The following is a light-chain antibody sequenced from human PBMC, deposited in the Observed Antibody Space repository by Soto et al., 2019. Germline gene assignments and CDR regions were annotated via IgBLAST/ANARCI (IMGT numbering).Light chain of an antibody. V-gene: IGLV2-14*01. CDR3: SSYTSSNTLL. Sequence: QSALTQPASVSGSPGQSIIISCTGTSSDVGGYNYVSWYQRHPGKAPKLMIFEVSNRPSGISNRFSGSKSGNTASLTISGLQAEDEADYYCSSYTSSNTLLFGGGTKLTVL. J-gene: IGLJ2*01. CDR2: EVS. CDR1: SSDVGGYNY.